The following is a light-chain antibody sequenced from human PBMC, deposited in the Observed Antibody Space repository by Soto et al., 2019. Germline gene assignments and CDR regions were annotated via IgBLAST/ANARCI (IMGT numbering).Light chain of an antibody. CDR3: QEYNNWPIT. J-gene: IGKJ5*01. CDR2: GAS. V-gene: IGKV3-15*01. CDR1: QSVSTK. Sequence: EIVMTQSPATLSVSPGERASLSCRASQSVSTKLAWYKQKPGQAPRLLIYGASTRATGIPARFSGSGSGTEFTLTISSLQSEDFAVYYCQEYNNWPITFGQGTRLEIK.